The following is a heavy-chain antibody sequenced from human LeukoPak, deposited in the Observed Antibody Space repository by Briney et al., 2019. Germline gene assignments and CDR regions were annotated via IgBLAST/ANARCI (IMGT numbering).Heavy chain of an antibody. CDR3: AKAYSSSWYIISHDAFDI. CDR2: ISGSGGST. V-gene: IGHV3-23*01. J-gene: IGHJ3*02. D-gene: IGHD6-13*01. Sequence: GGSLRLSCVASGFTFSTYAMSWVRQAPGKGLEWVSAISGSGGSTFYADSVKGRFTISRDNSKNTLYLQMNSLRAEDTAVYYCAKAYSSSWYIISHDAFDIWGQGTMVTVSS. CDR1: GFTFSTYA.